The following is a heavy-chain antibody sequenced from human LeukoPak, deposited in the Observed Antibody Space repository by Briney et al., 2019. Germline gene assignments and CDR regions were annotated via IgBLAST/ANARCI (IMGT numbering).Heavy chain of an antibody. CDR3: AKDGNGIVGATHVDY. CDR2: MNEYGSEI. CDR1: GFIFRDFS. V-gene: IGHV3-7*01. Sequence: GGSLRLSCSVSGFIFRDFSMSWVRQAPGKGLEWVAKMNEYGSEIFYVDSVKGRFTISRDNGKNTLYLQMNSLRAEDTAVYYCAKDGNGIVGATHVDYWGQGTLVTVSS. J-gene: IGHJ4*02. D-gene: IGHD1-26*01.